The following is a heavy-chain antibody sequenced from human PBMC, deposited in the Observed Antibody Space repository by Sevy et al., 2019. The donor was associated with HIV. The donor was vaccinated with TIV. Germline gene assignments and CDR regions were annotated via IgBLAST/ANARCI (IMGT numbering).Heavy chain of an antibody. Sequence: GGSLRLSCAASGFTFSSYAMSWVRQAPGKGLEWVSAISGSGGSTYYADSVKGRFTVSRDNSENSLYLQMNSLRAEDTAVYYCARVRYNYGSYYFDYWGQGTLVTVSS. CDR1: GFTFSSYA. CDR3: ARVRYNYGSYYFDY. CDR2: ISGSGGST. J-gene: IGHJ4*02. D-gene: IGHD5-18*01. V-gene: IGHV3-23*01.